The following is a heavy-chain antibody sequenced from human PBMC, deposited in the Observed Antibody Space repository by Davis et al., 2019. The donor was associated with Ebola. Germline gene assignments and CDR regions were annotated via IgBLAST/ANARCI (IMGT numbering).Heavy chain of an antibody. D-gene: IGHD4-17*01. CDR2: LYTDGRT. CDR1: GFTFRTYW. J-gene: IGHJ2*01. CDR3: TRHVPGDFWFFDL. V-gene: IGHV3-66*04. Sequence: GGSLRLSCAASGFTFRTYWMSWVRQAPGKRLEWVSVLYTDGRTYHSDSVKGRFTISRDNAKNTVSLQMNDLRVEDTAVYFCTRHVPGDFWFFDLWGRGTMVTVSS.